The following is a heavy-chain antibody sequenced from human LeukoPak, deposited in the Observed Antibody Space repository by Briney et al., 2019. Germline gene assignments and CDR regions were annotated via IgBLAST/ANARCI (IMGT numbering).Heavy chain of an antibody. J-gene: IGHJ4*02. V-gene: IGHV3-49*03. Sequence: PGGSLRLSCAASGFTFGDYAMGWFRQAPGKGLEWLSFIKSKVYGETIEYAASVKGRFTISRDDSKSIAYLHMNSLETEDTAIYFCSRASFGVVLNMYYFDYWGLGTLVTVSS. CDR1: GFTFGDYA. CDR2: IKSKVYGETI. D-gene: IGHD3-3*01. CDR3: SRASFGVVLNMYYFDY.